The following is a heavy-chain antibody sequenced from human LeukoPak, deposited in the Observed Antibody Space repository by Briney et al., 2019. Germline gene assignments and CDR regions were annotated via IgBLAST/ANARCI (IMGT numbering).Heavy chain of an antibody. CDR3: ARGITNRGLDV. J-gene: IGHJ6*02. CDR2: MNPNSGNT. D-gene: IGHD3-10*01. V-gene: IGHV1-8*01. Sequence: ASVKVSCTASGYTFTSYDINWVRQATGQGLEWMGWMNPNSGNTGYAQKFQCRVTMTRNTSISTAYMELSRLRSEDTVVYYCARGITNRGLDVWGQGTTVTVSS. CDR1: GYTFTSYD.